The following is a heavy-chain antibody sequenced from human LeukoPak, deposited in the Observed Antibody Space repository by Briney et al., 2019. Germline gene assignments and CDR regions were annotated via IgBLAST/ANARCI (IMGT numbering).Heavy chain of an antibody. CDR3: ARDRAIYYYYGMDV. CDR2: IKQDGSEK. D-gene: IGHD3-10*01. Sequence: GGSLRLSCAASGFTFSSYWMSWVCQAPGKGLEWVANIKQDGSEKYYVDSVKGRFTISRDNAKNSLYLQMNSLRAEDTAVYYCARDRAIYYYYGMDVWGQGTTVTVSS. CDR1: GFTFSSYW. J-gene: IGHJ6*02. V-gene: IGHV3-7*01.